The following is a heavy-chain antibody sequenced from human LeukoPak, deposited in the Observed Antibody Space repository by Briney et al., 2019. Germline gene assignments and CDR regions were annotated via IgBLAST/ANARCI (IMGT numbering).Heavy chain of an antibody. CDR1: GFTFGDYA. V-gene: IGHV3-49*03. J-gene: IGHJ4*02. Sequence: PGGSLRLSCTASGFTFGDYAMSWFRQAPGKGLEWVGFIRSKAYGGTTEYAASVEGRFTISRDDSKSIAYLQMNSLKTEDTAVYYCTRDEYYDSSASVWGQGTLVTVSS. CDR3: TRDEYYDSSASV. D-gene: IGHD3-22*01. CDR2: IRSKAYGGTT.